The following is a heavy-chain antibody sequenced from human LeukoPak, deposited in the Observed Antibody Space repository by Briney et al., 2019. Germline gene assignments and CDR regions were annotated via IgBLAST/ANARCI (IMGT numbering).Heavy chain of an antibody. J-gene: IGHJ6*02. V-gene: IGHV1-2*02. D-gene: IGHD2-2*01. CDR3: ARVPLGACSSTSCYYGMDV. CDR2: INPNSGGT. CDR1: GYTFTGYY. Sequence: ASVKVSCKASGYTFTGYYMHWVRQAPGQGLEWMGCINPNSGGTNYAQKFQGRVTMTRDTSISTAYMELSRLRSDDTAVYYCARVPLGACSSTSCYYGMDVWGQGTTVTVSS.